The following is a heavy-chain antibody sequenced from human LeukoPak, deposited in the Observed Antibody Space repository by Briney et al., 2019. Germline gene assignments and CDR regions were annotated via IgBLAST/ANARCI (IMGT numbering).Heavy chain of an antibody. V-gene: IGHV1-69*05. CDR3: ARDTYYYGSGNRADDY. CDR1: GGTFSSYA. Sequence: ASVKVSCKASGGTFSSYAISWVRQAPGQGLEWMGRIIPIFGTANYAQKFQGRVTITTDESTSTAYMELSSLRSEDTAVYYCARDTYYYGSGNRADDYWGQGTLVTASS. D-gene: IGHD3-10*01. CDR2: IIPIFGTA. J-gene: IGHJ4*02.